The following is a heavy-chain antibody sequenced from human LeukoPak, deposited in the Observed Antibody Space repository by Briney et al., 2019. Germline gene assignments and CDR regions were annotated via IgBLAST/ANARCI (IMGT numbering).Heavy chain of an antibody. CDR2: ISESGVST. V-gene: IGHV3-23*01. CDR3: AKGIRRYPEPSSWSCFDY. D-gene: IGHD6-13*01. Sequence: RAGGSLRLSCAASGFTFSSYAMSWVRQAPGKGLEWVSAISESGVSTYYADSVKGRFTVSRGNSDNTLYLQMNSPRAEDTAVYYCAKGIRRYPEPSSWSCFDYWGQGTLVTVSS. CDR1: GFTFSSYA. J-gene: IGHJ4*02.